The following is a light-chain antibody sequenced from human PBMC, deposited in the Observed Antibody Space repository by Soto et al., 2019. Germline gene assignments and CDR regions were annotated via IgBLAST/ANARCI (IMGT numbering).Light chain of an antibody. Sequence: DIVMTQSPLSLPVTPGEPASISCRSSQSVRSERLAWYQHKRGQAPRLVIFDASSRATGIPERFSGSGSGTDFTLTITRLEPEDFAVYFCQQYDVSPITFGLGTRLEIK. V-gene: IGKV3-20*01. CDR2: DAS. J-gene: IGKJ5*01. CDR3: QQYDVSPIT. CDR1: QSVRSER.